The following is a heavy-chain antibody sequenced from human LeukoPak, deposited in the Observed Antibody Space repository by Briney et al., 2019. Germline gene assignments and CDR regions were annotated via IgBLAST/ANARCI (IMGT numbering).Heavy chain of an antibody. D-gene: IGHD1-26*01. Sequence: PGGSLRLFCAASGFTFNNYGMHWVREARGRGLDWVADIWYDRSNKYYADSVKGRFNISRDNSKNTLYLQMNSLRAEDTAVYYCARALAYSGSYYGMDYWGQGTLVTVSS. CDR1: GFTFNNYG. V-gene: IGHV3-33*01. J-gene: IGHJ4*02. CDR3: ARALAYSGSYYGMDY. CDR2: IWYDRSNK.